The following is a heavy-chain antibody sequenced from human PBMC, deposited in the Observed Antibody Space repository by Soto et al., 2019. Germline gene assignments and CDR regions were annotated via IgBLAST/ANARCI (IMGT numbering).Heavy chain of an antibody. V-gene: IGHV3-23*01. CDR2: TRGSGGST. CDR3: ENTDTATPA. Sequence: EVQLLESGGGLVQPGGSLRLSCAASGFTFSSYAMSWVRQAPGKGLEWVAGTRGSGGSTYYADSVKGRFTISRDNPKNALYLQINSLRAEDTAVYYCENTDTATPAWGQGTLVTVSS. D-gene: IGHD5-18*01. J-gene: IGHJ4*02. CDR1: GFTFSSYA.